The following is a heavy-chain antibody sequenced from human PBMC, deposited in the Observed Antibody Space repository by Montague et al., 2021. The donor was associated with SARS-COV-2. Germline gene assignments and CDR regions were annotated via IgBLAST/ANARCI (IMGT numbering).Heavy chain of an antibody. D-gene: IGHD6-13*01. CDR3: ARGVASSEGNWFDP. CDR2: IYYTGST. J-gene: IGHJ5*02. V-gene: IGHV4-59*01. Sequence: SETLSLTCTVSGVSISSYYWIWIRQHPGKRLEWIGYIYYTGSTNYNPSLKSRVTISVDTSKNQFSLKLSSVTAADTAVYYCARGVASSEGNWFDPWGQGTLVTVSS. CDR1: GVSISSYY.